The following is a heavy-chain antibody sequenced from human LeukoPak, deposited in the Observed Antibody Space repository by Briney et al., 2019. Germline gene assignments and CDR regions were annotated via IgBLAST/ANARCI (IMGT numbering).Heavy chain of an antibody. V-gene: IGHV4-4*02. D-gene: IGHD2-15*01. J-gene: IGHJ4*02. CDR3: ARVCSGGSCYSSPFDY. CDR1: GGSITTTNW. CDR2: INHSGST. Sequence: SGTLSLTCAVSGGSITTTNWWSWVRQPPGKGLEWIGEINHSGSTNYNPSLKSRVTISVDTSKNQFSLKLSSVTAADTAVYYCARVCSGGSCYSSPFDYWGQGTLVTVSS.